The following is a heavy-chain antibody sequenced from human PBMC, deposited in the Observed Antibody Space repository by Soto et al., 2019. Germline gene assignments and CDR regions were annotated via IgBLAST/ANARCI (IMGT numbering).Heavy chain of an antibody. CDR1: GGTFSSYA. J-gene: IGHJ6*02. CDR3: ARVGAAPHKALVRNYYYGMDV. V-gene: IGHV1-69*01. Sequence: QVQLVQSGAEVKKPGSSVKVSCKASGGTFSSYAISWVRQAPGQGLEWMGGIIPIFGTANYAQKFQGRVTITADESTLTDYMELSSLRSEDTAVYYCARVGAAPHKALVRNYYYGMDVWGQGTTVTVSS. D-gene: IGHD3-16*01. CDR2: IIPIFGTA.